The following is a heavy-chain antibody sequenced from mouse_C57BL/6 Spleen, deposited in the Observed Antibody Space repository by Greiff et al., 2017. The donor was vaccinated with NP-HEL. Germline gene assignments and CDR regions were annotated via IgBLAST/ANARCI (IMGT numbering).Heavy chain of an antibody. CDR1: GYSFTGYF. CDR2: INPYNGDT. J-gene: IGHJ1*03. CDR3: ARYDDVPRYFDV. V-gene: IGHV1-20*01. D-gene: IGHD2-4*01. Sequence: VQLKQSGPELVKPGDSVKISCKASGYSFTGYFMNWVMQSHGKSLEWIGRINPYNGDTFYNQKFKGKATLTVDKSSSTAHMELRSLTSEDSAVYYCARYDDVPRYFDVWGTGTTVTVSS.